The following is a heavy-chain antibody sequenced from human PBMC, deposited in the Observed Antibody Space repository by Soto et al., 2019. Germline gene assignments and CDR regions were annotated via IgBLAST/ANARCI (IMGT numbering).Heavy chain of an antibody. Sequence: GGSLRLSCAASGFTFSSYAMSWVHQAPGKGLEWVSAISGSGGSTYYADPVKGRFTISRDNSKNTLYLQMNSLRAEDTAVYYCAKDGVVGEIYYDSSGYYYDAFDIWGQGTMVTVSS. CDR3: AKDGVVGEIYYDSSGYYYDAFDI. CDR2: ISGSGGST. V-gene: IGHV3-23*01. J-gene: IGHJ3*02. D-gene: IGHD3-22*01. CDR1: GFTFSSYA.